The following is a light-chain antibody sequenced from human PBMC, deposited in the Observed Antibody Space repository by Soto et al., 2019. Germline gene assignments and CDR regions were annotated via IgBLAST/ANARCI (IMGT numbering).Light chain of an antibody. Sequence: QSALTQPASVSGSPGQSITISCTGTSSDVGSYDLVSWYQQHPGNAPKLMIYEVSKRPSGVSDRFSGSKSGNTASLTISGLQADDEADYYCCSYETTTLFVGGTKLTVL. CDR2: EVS. J-gene: IGLJ2*01. V-gene: IGLV2-23*02. CDR1: SSDVGSYDL. CDR3: CSYETTTL.